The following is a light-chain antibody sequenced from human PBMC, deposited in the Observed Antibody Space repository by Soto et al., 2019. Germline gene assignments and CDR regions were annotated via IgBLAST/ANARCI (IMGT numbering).Light chain of an antibody. J-gene: IGKJ1*01. Sequence: EIVMTQSPATLSVSAGESAIFSCRASQSVSSNLAWYQQRHGQAPRLLIYDASTRATGIPARFSGSGSGTDFTLTIDGLQSEDFAVYYCQHYNSWPTFGQGTTVEIK. CDR1: QSVSSN. V-gene: IGKV3-15*01. CDR2: DAS. CDR3: QHYNSWPT.